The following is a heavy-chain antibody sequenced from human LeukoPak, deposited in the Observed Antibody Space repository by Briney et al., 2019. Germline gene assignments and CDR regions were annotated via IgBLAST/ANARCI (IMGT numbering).Heavy chain of an antibody. J-gene: IGHJ4*02. CDR1: GGSISSSSYY. Sequence: SETLSLTCTVSGGSISSSSYYWGWIRQPPGKGLEWIGSIYYSGSTYYNPSLKSRVTISVDTSKNQFSLKLSSVTAADTAVYYCARPFQSGYSYYFDHWGQGTLVTVSS. CDR3: ARPFQSGYSYYFDH. V-gene: IGHV4-39*01. D-gene: IGHD5-18*01. CDR2: IYYSGST.